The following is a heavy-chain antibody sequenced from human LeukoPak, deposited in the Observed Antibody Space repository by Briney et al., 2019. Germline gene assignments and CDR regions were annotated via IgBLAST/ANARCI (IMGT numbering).Heavy chain of an antibody. D-gene: IGHD2-2*01. J-gene: IGHJ3*02. V-gene: IGHV1-18*01. CDR3: ARDPSDCSSTSCHAAFDI. CDR2: ISTYNGET. CDR1: GYTFSNYG. Sequence: ASVKVSFKASGYTFSNYGISWARQAPGQGLQWMGWISTYNGETNYAQKLQGRVTMTTDTSTSTAYMELRSLRFDDAAVYYCARDPSDCSSTSCHAAFDIWGQGTMVTVSS.